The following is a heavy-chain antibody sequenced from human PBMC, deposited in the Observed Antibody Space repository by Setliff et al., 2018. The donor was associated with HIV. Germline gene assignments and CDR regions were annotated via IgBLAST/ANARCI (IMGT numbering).Heavy chain of an antibody. V-gene: IGHV3-7*03. Sequence: GGSLRLSCAASGFAFSEFWMSWARQAPGKGLEWVANINDEGKKKYYVGSVWGRFTISKDNAKNSLYLQMNSLRADDTAVYYCAALSLRTNSVYGIISTRFGPWGQGTLVTVSS. CDR3: AALSLRTNSVYGIISTRFGP. CDR2: INDEGKKK. D-gene: IGHD2-8*01. J-gene: IGHJ5*02. CDR1: GFAFSEFW.